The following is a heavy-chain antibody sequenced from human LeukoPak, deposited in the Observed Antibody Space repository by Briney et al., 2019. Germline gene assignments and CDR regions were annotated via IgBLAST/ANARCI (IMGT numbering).Heavy chain of an antibody. CDR3: ARELTGTSPFDY. CDR1: GGTSSSYA. D-gene: IGHD1-1*01. V-gene: IGHV1-69*04. J-gene: IGHJ4*02. Sequence: SVKVSCKASGGTSSSYAISWVRQAPGQGLEWMGRIIPILGIANYAQKFQGRVTITADKSTSTAYMELSSLRSEDTAVYYCARELTGTSPFDYWGQGTLVTVSS. CDR2: IIPILGIA.